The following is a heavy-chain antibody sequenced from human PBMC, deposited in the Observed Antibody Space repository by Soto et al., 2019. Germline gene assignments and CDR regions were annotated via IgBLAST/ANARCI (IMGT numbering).Heavy chain of an antibody. V-gene: IGHV1-18*04. Sequence: QVQLVRSGVEVQKPGASVKVSCKASGYTFSSYVINWLRQAPGQGLEWMGWISPYNGNTNYGQNLQGRVTMTTDTSTSIVDMELRSLRSDDTAVYYCAREGGVWGSFRYFDYWGQGTLVTVSP. D-gene: IGHD3-16*02. J-gene: IGHJ4*02. CDR2: ISPYNGNT. CDR1: GYTFSSYV. CDR3: AREGGVWGSFRYFDY.